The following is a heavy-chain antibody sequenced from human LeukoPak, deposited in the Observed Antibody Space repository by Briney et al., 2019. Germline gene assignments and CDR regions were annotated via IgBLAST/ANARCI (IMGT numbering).Heavy chain of an antibody. CDR3: ARGGGYSGYDLDAFDI. D-gene: IGHD5-12*01. CDR1: GFTFSSDS. Sequence: GGSLRLSCAASGFTFSSDSMNWVRQAPGKGLEWVSSISSSSTYIYYADSVKGRFTISRNNAKNSLHLQMNGLRAEDTAVYYCARGGGYSGYDLDAFDIWGQGTMVTVSS. CDR2: ISSSSTYI. V-gene: IGHV3-21*01. J-gene: IGHJ3*02.